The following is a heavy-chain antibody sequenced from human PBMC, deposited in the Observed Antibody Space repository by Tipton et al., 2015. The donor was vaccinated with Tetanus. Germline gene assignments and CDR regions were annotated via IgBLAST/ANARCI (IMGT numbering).Heavy chain of an antibody. CDR1: GGSISSSSYY. CDR3: ARLGEMGIIVDLFGDSSGWFYFDY. D-gene: IGHD6-19*01. V-gene: IGHV4-39*01. Sequence: TLSLTCTVSGGSISSSSYYWGWIRQPPGKGLEWIGSIYYSGSTYYNPPLKSRVTISVDTSKNQFSLKLSSVTAADTAVYYCARLGEMGIIVDLFGDSSGWFYFDYWGQGTLVTVSS. J-gene: IGHJ4*02. CDR2: IYYSGST.